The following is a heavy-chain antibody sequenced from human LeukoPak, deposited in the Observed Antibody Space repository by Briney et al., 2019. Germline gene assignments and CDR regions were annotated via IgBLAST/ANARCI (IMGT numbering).Heavy chain of an antibody. Sequence: GASVKVSCKASGYTFTRYNINWVRQAPGHGLEWMGWMNPNSGNTDYADNFQGRVTMTSDTSISTAYMELNSLRSDDTAAFYCARGSETTEGLDYWGQGTLVTVSS. D-gene: IGHD4-17*01. V-gene: IGHV1-8*01. CDR3: ARGSETTEGLDY. CDR1: GYTFTRYN. CDR2: MNPNSGNT. J-gene: IGHJ4*02.